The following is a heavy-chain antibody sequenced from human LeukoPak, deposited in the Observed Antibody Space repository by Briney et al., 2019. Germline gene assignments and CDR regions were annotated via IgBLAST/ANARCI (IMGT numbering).Heavy chain of an antibody. CDR2: ISAYNGNT. CDR1: GYTFTSYG. V-gene: IGHV1-18*01. Sequence: ASVKVSCKASGYTFTSYGISWVRQAPGQGLEWMGWISAYNGNTNYAQELQGRVTMTTDTSTSTAYMELRSLRSDDTAVYYCARDLSYCCDRSSGVTGYWGQGTLVTVSS. J-gene: IGHJ4*02. CDR3: ARDLSYCCDRSSGVTGY. D-gene: IGHD2-15*01.